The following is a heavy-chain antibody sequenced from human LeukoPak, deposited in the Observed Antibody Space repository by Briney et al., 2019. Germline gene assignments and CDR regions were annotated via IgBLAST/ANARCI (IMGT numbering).Heavy chain of an antibody. V-gene: IGHV3-66*02. CDR2: IYSGGST. J-gene: IGHJ4*02. CDR1: GFTVSSNY. Sequence: GGSLRLSCAASGFTVSSNYMSWVRQAPGKGLEWVSVIYSGGSTYYAAYVKGRFTISRDNSKNTLYLQMNSLRAEDTAVYYCARLSVAYYFDYWGQGTLVTVSS. D-gene: IGHD5-12*01. CDR3: ARLSVAYYFDY.